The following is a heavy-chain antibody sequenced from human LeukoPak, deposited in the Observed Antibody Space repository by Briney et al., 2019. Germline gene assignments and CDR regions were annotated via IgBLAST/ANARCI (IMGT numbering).Heavy chain of an antibody. J-gene: IGHJ5*02. V-gene: IGHV3-30*04. CDR3: ARDRTYAVGWFDP. CDR1: GFTFSSYA. D-gene: IGHD2-2*01. Sequence: PGGSLRLSCAASGFTFSSYAMHWVRQAPGEGLERMSVISYDGSDKYYADSVKGRFTISRDNSKNTLYLQMNSLRAEDTAVYYCARDRTYAVGWFDPWGQGTLVTVSS. CDR2: ISYDGSDK.